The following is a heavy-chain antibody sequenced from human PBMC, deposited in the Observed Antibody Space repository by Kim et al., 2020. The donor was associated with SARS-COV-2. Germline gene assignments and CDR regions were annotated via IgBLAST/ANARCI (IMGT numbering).Heavy chain of an antibody. CDR3: AKAGILRVTIRATSCYY. CDR1: GFTFSSYG. V-gene: IGHV3-30*18. J-gene: IGHJ6*01. CDR2: ISYDGSNK. D-gene: IGHD3-3*01. Sequence: GGSLRLSCAASGFTFSSYGMHWVRQAPGKGLEWVAVISYDGSNKYYADSVKGRFTISRDNSKNTLYLQMNSLRVEDTAVYYCAKAGILRVTIRATSCYY.